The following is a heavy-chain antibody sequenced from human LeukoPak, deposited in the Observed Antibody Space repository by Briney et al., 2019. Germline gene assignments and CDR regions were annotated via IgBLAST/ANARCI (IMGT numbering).Heavy chain of an antibody. J-gene: IGHJ6*03. CDR3: ARLSGYYYYYMDV. Sequence: SETLSLTCTVSGDSINGFYWSWIRQPPGKGLEWIGYIYYSGSTNYNPSLKSRVTISVDTSKNQFSLKLSSVTAADTAVYYCARLSGYYYYYMDVWGKGTTVTISS. V-gene: IGHV4-59*01. CDR1: GDSINGFY. CDR2: IYYSGST.